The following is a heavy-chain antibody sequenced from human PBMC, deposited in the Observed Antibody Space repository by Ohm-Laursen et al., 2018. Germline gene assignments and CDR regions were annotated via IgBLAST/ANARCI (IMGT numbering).Heavy chain of an antibody. CDR2: ISGSGGST. D-gene: IGHD6-13*01. CDR3: ARGYLWQQDAFDV. Sequence: GSLRLSCSASGFTFSSYSMSWVRQAPGKGLEWVSAISGSGGSTYYADSVKGRFTISRDNAKNSLYLQMNSLRAEDTAVYYCARGYLWQQDAFDVWGQGTVVTVSS. V-gene: IGHV3-21*01. J-gene: IGHJ3*01. CDR1: GFTFSSYS.